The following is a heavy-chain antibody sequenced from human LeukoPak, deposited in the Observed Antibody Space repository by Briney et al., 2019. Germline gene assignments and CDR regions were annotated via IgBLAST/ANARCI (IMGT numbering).Heavy chain of an antibody. CDR3: ARRSGIAVAGAFDY. D-gene: IGHD6-19*01. J-gene: IGHJ4*02. Sequence: GGSLRLSCAASRFTFSTYWMHWVRQAPGKGLVWVSRINSDGSSTGYADSVKGRFTISRDNAKNTLYLQMNSLRAEDTAVYYCARRSGIAVAGAFDYWGQGTLVTVSS. V-gene: IGHV3-74*01. CDR1: RFTFSTYW. CDR2: INSDGSST.